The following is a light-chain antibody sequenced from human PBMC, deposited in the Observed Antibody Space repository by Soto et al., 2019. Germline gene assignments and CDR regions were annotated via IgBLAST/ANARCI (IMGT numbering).Light chain of an antibody. CDR2: RNN. Sequence: QSVLTQPPSASGTPGQRVTISCSGSSSNIGSNYVYWYQQLPGTAPKLLIYRNNQRPSGVPDRFSGSKSGTSASLAISGLRSEDEAEYYCAAWDDSRLWVFGGGTKLTVL. J-gene: IGLJ3*02. V-gene: IGLV1-47*01. CDR1: SSNIGSNY. CDR3: AAWDDSRLWV.